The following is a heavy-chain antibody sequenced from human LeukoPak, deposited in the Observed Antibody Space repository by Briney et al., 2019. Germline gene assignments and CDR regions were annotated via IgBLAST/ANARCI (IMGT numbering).Heavy chain of an antibody. J-gene: IGHJ6*02. CDR2: ISGSAGNT. V-gene: IGHV3-23*01. CDR1: GFTFSSYA. Sequence: PGGSLRLSCAASGFTFSSYAMSWVRQAPGKGLEWVSVISGSAGNTYYADSVKGRFTISRDNSKNTLYLQMNSLRAEDTAVYYCARHGDYGNYFYYGLDVWGQGTTVTVSS. D-gene: IGHD4-17*01. CDR3: ARHGDYGNYFYYGLDV.